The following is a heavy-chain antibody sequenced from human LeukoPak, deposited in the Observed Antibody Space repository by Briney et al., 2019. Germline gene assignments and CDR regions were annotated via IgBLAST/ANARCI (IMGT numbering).Heavy chain of an antibody. D-gene: IGHD6-19*01. Sequence: SETLSLTCTVSGGAISSYYWSWIRRPPGKGLEWIGYIYYSGSTNYNPSLKSRVTISVDTSKNQFSLKLSSVTAADTAVYYCARGIAVAGKGNWFDPWGQGTLVTVSS. J-gene: IGHJ5*02. CDR2: IYYSGST. V-gene: IGHV4-59*01. CDR3: ARGIAVAGKGNWFDP. CDR1: GGAISSYY.